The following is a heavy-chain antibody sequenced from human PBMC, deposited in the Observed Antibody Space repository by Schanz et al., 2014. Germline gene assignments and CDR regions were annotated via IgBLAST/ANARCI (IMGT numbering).Heavy chain of an antibody. CDR2: IWSDGSRT. V-gene: IGHV3-30*02. CDR3: AKVVASGPTTGPFDP. J-gene: IGHJ5*02. CDR1: GFTLSGSA. D-gene: IGHD1-26*01. Sequence: VQLVESGGDLVQPWGSLKLSCVASGFTLSGSAVHWVRQAPGKGLEWVAFIWSDGSRTYHAESVKGRFTISRDNSRNTLYLQMDSLRDEDTALYYCAKVVASGPTTGPFDPWGQGTLVTVSS.